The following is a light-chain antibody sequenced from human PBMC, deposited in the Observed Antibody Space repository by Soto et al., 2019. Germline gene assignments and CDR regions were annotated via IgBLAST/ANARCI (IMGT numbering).Light chain of an antibody. J-gene: IGKJ2*01. CDR1: QSINIW. CDR3: QQYNTYAYT. CDR2: DAS. V-gene: IGKV1-5*01. Sequence: DIQMTQSPSTLSASVGDRVTITCRASQSINIWLAWYQQKAGKAPKLLIYDASTLENRVPLRFSCSGSGTEFTRTISGLQPDDFATYYCQQYNTYAYTFGQGTKLEIK.